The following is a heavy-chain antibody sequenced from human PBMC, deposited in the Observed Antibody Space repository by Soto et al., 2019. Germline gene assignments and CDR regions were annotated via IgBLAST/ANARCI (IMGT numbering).Heavy chain of an antibody. CDR3: ARDRYYYDSSGYYPSLGYYYYGMDV. Sequence: ASVKVSCKASGYTFTSYAMHWVRQAPGQRLEWMGWINAGNGNTKYSQKFQGRVTITRDTSASTAYMELSSLRSEDTAVYYCARDRYYYDSSGYYPSLGYYYYGMDVWGQGTTVTVS. CDR2: INAGNGNT. D-gene: IGHD3-22*01. CDR1: GYTFTSYA. J-gene: IGHJ6*02. V-gene: IGHV1-3*01.